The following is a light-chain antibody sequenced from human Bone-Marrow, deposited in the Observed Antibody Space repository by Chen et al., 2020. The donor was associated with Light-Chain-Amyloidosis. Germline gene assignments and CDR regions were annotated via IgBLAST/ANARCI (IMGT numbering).Light chain of an antibody. CDR2: GNT. CDR3: QSYDNSLSGPVV. CDR1: SSNIGAGFS. J-gene: IGLJ2*01. V-gene: IGLV1-40*01. Sequence: QSVLTQPPSVSGAPGQRVTISCTGSSSNIGAGFSVPWYQQLSGTVPKLLIYGNTNRPSGVPDRFSGSKSGTSASLAITGLQAEDEADYYCQSYDNSLSGPVVFGGGTKLTVL.